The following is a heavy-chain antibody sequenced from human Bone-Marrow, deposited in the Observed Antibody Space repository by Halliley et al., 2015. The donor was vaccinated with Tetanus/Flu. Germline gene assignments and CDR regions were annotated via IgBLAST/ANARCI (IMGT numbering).Heavy chain of an antibody. V-gene: IGHV1-46*01. Sequence: WMGIINPSDVTPTYAQKFQGRVTMTRDASTSTVHMELSGPRSEDTAVYYCARLGFSGRPFDYWGQGTQVTVSS. CDR2: INPSDVTP. D-gene: IGHD1-26*01. J-gene: IGHJ4*02. CDR3: ARLGFSGRPFDY.